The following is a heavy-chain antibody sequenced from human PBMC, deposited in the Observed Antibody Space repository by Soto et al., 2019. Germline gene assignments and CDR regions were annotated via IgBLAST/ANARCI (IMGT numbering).Heavy chain of an antibody. CDR3: ARAQSFWSGYSIQNFDY. Sequence: SETLSLTCTVSGGSISSGGYYWSWIRQHPGKGLEWIGYIYYSGSTYYNPSLKSRVTISVDTSKNQFSLKLSSVTAADTAVYYCARAQSFWSGYSIQNFDYWGQGTLVTVSS. V-gene: IGHV4-31*03. CDR2: IYYSGST. D-gene: IGHD3-3*01. J-gene: IGHJ4*02. CDR1: GGSISSGGYY.